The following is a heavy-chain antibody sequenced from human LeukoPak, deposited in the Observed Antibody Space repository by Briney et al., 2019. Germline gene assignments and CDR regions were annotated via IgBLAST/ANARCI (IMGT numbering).Heavy chain of an antibody. CDR1: GFAFSSYA. CDR3: ARDPDSSGWFDY. J-gene: IGHJ4*02. D-gene: IGHD6-19*01. Sequence: GGSLRLSCAASGFAFSSYAMHWVRQAPGKGLEWVAVISYDGSNKYYADSVKGRFTISRDNSKNTLYLQMNSLRAEDTAVYYCARDPDSSGWFDYWGQGTLVTVSS. CDR2: ISYDGSNK. V-gene: IGHV3-30-3*01.